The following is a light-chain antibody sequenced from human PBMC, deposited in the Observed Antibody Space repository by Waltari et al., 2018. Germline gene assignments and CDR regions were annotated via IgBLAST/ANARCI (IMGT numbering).Light chain of an antibody. CDR3: MQDLQTPWT. J-gene: IGKJ1*01. CDR2: LTS. Sequence: DIVITQSPLSLPVTPGAPASISCRSSQSLLHSNGNTYVEWFLQKPGQSPQLLIYLTSRRASGVPDRFIGSGSGTDFTLKISRVEAEDVWIYYCMQDLQTPWTFGQGTRVEIK. CDR1: QSLLHSNGNTY. V-gene: IGKV2-28*01.